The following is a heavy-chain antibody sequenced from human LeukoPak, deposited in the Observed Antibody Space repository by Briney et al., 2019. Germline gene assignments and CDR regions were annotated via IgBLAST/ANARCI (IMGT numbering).Heavy chain of an antibody. V-gene: IGHV4-34*01. D-gene: IGHD6-13*01. CDR2: ISPRGT. CDR1: GGSFTGYY. CDR3: ASDSYSSIGYF. J-gene: IGHJ4*02. Sequence: SETLSLICVMYGGSFTGYYWSWIRQSPGKGLEWIGEISPRGTKYNPSLKSRVTISLDTTKNQFSLILTSVTAADAAVYFCASDSYSSIGYFWSQGTLVTVSS.